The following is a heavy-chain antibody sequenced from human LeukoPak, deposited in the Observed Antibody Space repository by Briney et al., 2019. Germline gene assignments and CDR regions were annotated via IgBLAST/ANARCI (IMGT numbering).Heavy chain of an antibody. V-gene: IGHV3-30*04. CDR2: ISYDGSNK. CDR3: ATDGYSYGR. J-gene: IGHJ4*02. Sequence: PGGSLRLSCAASGFTFSSYAMHWVRQAPGKGLEWVAVISYDGSNKYYADSVKGRFTISRDNAKNSLYLQMNSLRAEDTAVYYCATDGYSYGRWGQGTLVTVSS. D-gene: IGHD5-18*01. CDR1: GFTFSSYA.